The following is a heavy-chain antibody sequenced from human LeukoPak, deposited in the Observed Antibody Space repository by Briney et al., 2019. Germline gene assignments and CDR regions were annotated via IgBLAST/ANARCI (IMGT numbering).Heavy chain of an antibody. CDR2: IKQDGSEK. V-gene: IGHV3-7*01. D-gene: IGHD2-15*01. CDR1: GFTFSSYW. Sequence: PGGSLRLSCAASGFTFSSYWMSWVRQAPGKGLEWVANIKQDGSEKYYVDSVKGRFTISRDNAKNSLYLQMNSLRAEDTAVYYCARRRRWYCSGGSCYSVLDYWGQGTLVTVSS. CDR3: ARRRRWYCSGGSCYSVLDY. J-gene: IGHJ4*02.